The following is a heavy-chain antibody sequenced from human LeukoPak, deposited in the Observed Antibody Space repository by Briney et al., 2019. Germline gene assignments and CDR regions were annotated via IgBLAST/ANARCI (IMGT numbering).Heavy chain of an antibody. J-gene: IGHJ4*02. Sequence: PSDTLSLTCSVSGYSISRGYNWAWIRQPPGKGLEWIGTIYHIGSTYYTPSLVSRVTLSVDTSKNEFSLNLRSVTAADTAVYYCARAGWIITSGIDYWGQGALVTVSS. D-gene: IGHD3-10*01. CDR1: GYSISRGYN. V-gene: IGHV4-38-2*02. CDR3: ARAGWIITSGIDY. CDR2: IYHIGST.